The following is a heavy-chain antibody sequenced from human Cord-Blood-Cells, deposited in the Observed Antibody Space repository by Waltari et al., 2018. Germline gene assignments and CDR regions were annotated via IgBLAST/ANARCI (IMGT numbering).Heavy chain of an antibody. Sequence: QVQLQQWGAGLLKPSETLSLTCAVYGGSFSGYYWSWIRQPPGTGLEWIGEINHRGSTNYNPSLKSRVTISVDTSKNQFSLKLGSVTAADTAVYYCAGRPGIAVAGTNYWYFDLWGRGTLVTVSS. CDR1: GGSFSGYY. CDR2: INHRGST. J-gene: IGHJ2*01. CDR3: AGRPGIAVAGTNYWYFDL. D-gene: IGHD6-19*01. V-gene: IGHV4-34*01.